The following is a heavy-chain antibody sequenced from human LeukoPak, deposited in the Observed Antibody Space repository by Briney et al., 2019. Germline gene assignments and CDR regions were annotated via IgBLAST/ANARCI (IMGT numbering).Heavy chain of an antibody. CDR1: GYXFTGYF. CDR2: ISPDNGGT. D-gene: IGHD5-12*01. V-gene: IGHV1-2*02. J-gene: IGHJ4*02. CDR3: ARDQGGYSGFDYDC. Sequence: ASVKVSCKASGYXFTGYFMHWVRQAPGQGLEWMGWISPDNGGTSYAQKFQGRVTMTRDTSISAAYMELSRLRSDDTAVYYCARDQGGYSGFDYDCWGQGTLVTVSS.